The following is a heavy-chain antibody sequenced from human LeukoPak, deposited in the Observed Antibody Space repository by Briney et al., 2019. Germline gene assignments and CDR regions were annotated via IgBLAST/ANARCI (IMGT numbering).Heavy chain of an antibody. D-gene: IGHD6-13*01. CDR2: ISSSSSYI. J-gene: IGHJ5*02. CDR1: GFTFSSYS. V-gene: IGHV3-21*01. CDR3: ARGPYSRSWYDWFDP. Sequence: AGGSLRLSCAASGFTFSSYSMNWVRQAPGKGLEWVSSISSSSSYIYYADSVKGRFTISRDNANNSLYLQMNSLRAEDTAVYYCARGPYSRSWYDWFDPWGQGTLVTVSS.